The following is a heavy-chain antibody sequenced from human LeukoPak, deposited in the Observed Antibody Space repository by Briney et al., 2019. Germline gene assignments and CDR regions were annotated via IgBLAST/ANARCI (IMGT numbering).Heavy chain of an antibody. D-gene: IGHD3-22*01. CDR3: ARAHYDSSGRLLGLDY. J-gene: IGHJ4*02. CDR2: INPSGGST. CDR1: GYTFTSYY. Sequence: GASVKVSCKASGYTFTSYYMHWVRQAPGQGLEWMGIINPSGGSTSYAQKFQGRVTMTRDMSTSTVYMELSSLRSEDTAVYYCARAHYDSSGRLLGLDYWGQGTLVTVSS. V-gene: IGHV1-46*01.